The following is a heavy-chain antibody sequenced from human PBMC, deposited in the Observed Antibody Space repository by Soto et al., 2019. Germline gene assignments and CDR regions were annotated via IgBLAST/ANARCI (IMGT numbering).Heavy chain of an antibody. CDR3: AIWSSTSPDNWFDP. V-gene: IGHV1-18*01. CDR1: GYNFNTYG. CDR2: IGAYNGNT. Sequence: QVQLVQSGAEVKKPGASVKVSCKASGYNFNTYGFSWVRQAPGQGLEWVGWIGAYNGNTKYAQNFHGRVTITTDTSTRTAYMELRSLTSDDTSVYYCAIWSSTSPDNWFDPWGQGTLVTVSS. J-gene: IGHJ5*02. D-gene: IGHD6-13*01.